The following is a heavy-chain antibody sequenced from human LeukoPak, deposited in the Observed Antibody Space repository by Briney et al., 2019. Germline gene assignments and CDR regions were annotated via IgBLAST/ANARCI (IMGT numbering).Heavy chain of an antibody. V-gene: IGHV3-23*01. J-gene: IGHJ4*02. Sequence: GVSLRLSCEASGFTFSSYSMSWVRQAPGKGLECVSTIKGSAEATFYADSVKDRFTIRRYNSKNTMTLQMNSMRADDTAIYFCARDHESSGYPTSDYWGQGPRATVSS. CDR2: IKGSAEAT. CDR3: ARDHESSGYPTSDY. CDR1: GFTFSSYS. D-gene: IGHD3-22*01.